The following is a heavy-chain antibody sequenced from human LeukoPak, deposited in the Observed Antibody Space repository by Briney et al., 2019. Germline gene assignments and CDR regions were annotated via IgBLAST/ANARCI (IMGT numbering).Heavy chain of an antibody. CDR3: ARDSAGNDY. Sequence: GRSLRLSCAASGFTFSSNGMHWVRQAPGKGLEWVANIKQDGSEKYYVDSVKGRFTISRDNAKNSLYLQMNSLRAEDTAMYYCARDSAGNDYWGQGTLVTVSS. J-gene: IGHJ4*02. V-gene: IGHV3-7*01. CDR2: IKQDGSEK. CDR1: GFTFSSNG. D-gene: IGHD6-13*01.